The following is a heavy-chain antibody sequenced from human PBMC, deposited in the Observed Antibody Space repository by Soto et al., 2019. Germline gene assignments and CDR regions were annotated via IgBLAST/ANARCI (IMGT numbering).Heavy chain of an antibody. CDR1: GFTFSSYA. D-gene: IGHD2-2*02. V-gene: IGHV3-23*01. CDR2: ISGNGGST. Sequence: EVQLLESGGGLVQQGGSLRLSCAASGFTFSSYAMTWVRQAPGKGLEWVSAISGNGGSTYYADSVKGRFTISRDNSKNKRYLQMNNLRAEDTAVYYCAKDRGSGSTSWYNGWFDPWGQGTLVTVSS. J-gene: IGHJ5*02. CDR3: AKDRGSGSTSWYNGWFDP.